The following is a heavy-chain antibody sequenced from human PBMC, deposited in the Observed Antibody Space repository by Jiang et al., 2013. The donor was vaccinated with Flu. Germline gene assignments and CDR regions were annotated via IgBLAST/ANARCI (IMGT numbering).Heavy chain of an antibody. Sequence: RSKWYNDYAVSVKSRITINPDTSKNQFSLQLNSVTPEDTAVYYCAREGTGTSSYYGMDVWGQGTTVTVSS. J-gene: IGHJ6*02. V-gene: IGHV6-1*01. CDR3: AREGTGTSSYYGMDV. CDR2: RSKWYN. D-gene: IGHD1-1*01.